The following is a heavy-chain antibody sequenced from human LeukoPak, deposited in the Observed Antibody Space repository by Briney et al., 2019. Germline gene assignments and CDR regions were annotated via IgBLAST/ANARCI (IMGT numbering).Heavy chain of an antibody. CDR3: ARAGTGVDY. V-gene: IGHV4-59*01. Sequence: SETLSLTCTVSGGSISSYYWSWIRQPPGKGLEWIGYIYYSGSTNYNPSLKSRVTISVDTSKNQFSLKLSSVTAADTAVYYCARAGTGVDYWGQGTLVTVSS. CDR1: GGSISSYY. J-gene: IGHJ4*02. D-gene: IGHD1-26*01. CDR2: IYYSGST.